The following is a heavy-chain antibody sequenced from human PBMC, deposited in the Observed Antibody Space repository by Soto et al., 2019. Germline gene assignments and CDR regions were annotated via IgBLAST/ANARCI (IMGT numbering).Heavy chain of an antibody. CDR1: GGSISSYY. CDR3: ARGYYYYMDV. V-gene: IGHV4-59*08. Sequence: PSXTLSLTCTVSGGSISSYYCSWIRQPPGKGLEWIGYIYYSGSTNYNPSLKSRVTISVDTPKNQFSLKLSSVSVADTAVYYCARGYYYYMDVWGKGTTVTVSS. CDR2: IYYSGST. J-gene: IGHJ6*03.